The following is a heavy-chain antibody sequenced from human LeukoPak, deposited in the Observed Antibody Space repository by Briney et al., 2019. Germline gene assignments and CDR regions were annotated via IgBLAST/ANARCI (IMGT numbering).Heavy chain of an antibody. V-gene: IGHV1-2*02. Sequence: ASVKVSCKASGYTFTGCYMHWVRQAPGQGLEWMGWINPNSGGTNYAQKFQGRVTMTRDTSISTAYMELSRLRSDDTAVYYCASYIGITMTEGAFDIWGQGTMVNVSS. CDR3: ASYIGITMTEGAFDI. CDR1: GYTFTGCY. D-gene: IGHD3-22*01. CDR2: INPNSGGT. J-gene: IGHJ3*02.